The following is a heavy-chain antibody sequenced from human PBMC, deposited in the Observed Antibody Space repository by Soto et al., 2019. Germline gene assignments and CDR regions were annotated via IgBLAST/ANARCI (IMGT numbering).Heavy chain of an antibody. CDR1: GGTFTASI. V-gene: IGHV1-69*02. Sequence: QVQLVQSGAELKKPGSSVKVSCKTSGGTFTASIFSWVRQAPGQGLEWMGRVIPFSDITDYAQKLQDRLAITADKSTTTVYMELSSLRSEDTALYFCATVELGATFVSWGQGTLVTVSS. J-gene: IGHJ5*01. D-gene: IGHD1-26*01. CDR3: ATVELGATFVS. CDR2: VIPFSDIT.